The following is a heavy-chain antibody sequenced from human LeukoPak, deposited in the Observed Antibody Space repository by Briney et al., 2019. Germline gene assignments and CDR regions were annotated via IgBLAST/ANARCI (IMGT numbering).Heavy chain of an antibody. D-gene: IGHD6-13*01. CDR1: GYTFTSYD. CDR3: ARPAVYSSSWYDNWFDP. J-gene: IGHJ5*02. V-gene: IGHV1-2*02. Sequence: GASVKVSCKASGYTFTSYDINWVRQATGQGLEWMGWINPNSGGTNYAQKFQGRVTMTRDTSISTAYMELSRLRSDDTAVYYCARPAVYSSSWYDNWFDPWGQGTLVTVSS. CDR2: INPNSGGT.